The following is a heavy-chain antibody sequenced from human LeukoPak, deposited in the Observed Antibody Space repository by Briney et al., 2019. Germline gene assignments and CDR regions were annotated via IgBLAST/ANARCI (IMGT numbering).Heavy chain of an antibody. CDR1: GFTFSNAW. V-gene: IGHV3-15*01. CDR3: TTESPYYDSWSGYYGGHDY. D-gene: IGHD3-3*01. CDR2: IKSKTDGGTT. Sequence: GGSLRLSCSASGFTFSNAWMSWVRQAPGKGLEWVGRIKSKTDGGTTDYAAPVKGRFTISRDDSKNTLYLQMNSLKTEDTAVYYCTTESPYYDSWSGYYGGHDYWGQGTLVTVSS. J-gene: IGHJ4*02.